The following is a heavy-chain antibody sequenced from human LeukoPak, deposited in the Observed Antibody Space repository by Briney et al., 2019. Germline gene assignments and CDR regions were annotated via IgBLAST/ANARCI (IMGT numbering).Heavy chain of an antibody. CDR2: IKQDGSEK. V-gene: IGHV3-7*03. CDR3: ARDCGILRIDCGDSLDI. Sequence: PGGSLRLSCAASGFTFSSYWMHWVRQAPGKGLEWVANIKQDGSEKYYVDSVKGQFSISRDNARNSLHLQMNSLRAEDTAVYYCARDCGILRIDCGDSLDIWGQGTMVTVSS. D-gene: IGHD2-21*01. J-gene: IGHJ3*02. CDR1: GFTFSSYW.